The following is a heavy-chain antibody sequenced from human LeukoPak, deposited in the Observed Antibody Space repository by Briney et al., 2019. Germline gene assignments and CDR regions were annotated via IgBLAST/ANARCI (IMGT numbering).Heavy chain of an antibody. CDR2: IYTSGST. V-gene: IGHV4-4*09. Sequence: SETLSLTCTVSGGSFSSYYWSWIRQPPGKGLEWIGYIYTSGSTNYNPSLKSRVTISVDTSKNQFSLKLSSVTAADTAVYYCARRGYSYGYFDYWGQGTLVTVSS. J-gene: IGHJ4*02. CDR1: GGSFSSYY. CDR3: ARRGYSYGYFDY. D-gene: IGHD5-18*01.